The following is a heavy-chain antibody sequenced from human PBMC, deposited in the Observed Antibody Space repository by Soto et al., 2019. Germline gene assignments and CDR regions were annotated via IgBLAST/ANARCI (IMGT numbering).Heavy chain of an antibody. Sequence: SVKVSCKASGGTLSSFAISWVRQAPGQGXEWMGGIIPIYDTTNYAQTFQGRVTITADESTDTAFMELSSLRSVDTAVYYCARARAERERSYAFWSGSFDYWGQGSLVTVSS. CDR1: GGTLSSFA. D-gene: IGHD3-3*01. CDR3: ARARAERERSYAFWSGSFDY. CDR2: IIPIYDTT. J-gene: IGHJ4*02. V-gene: IGHV1-69*13.